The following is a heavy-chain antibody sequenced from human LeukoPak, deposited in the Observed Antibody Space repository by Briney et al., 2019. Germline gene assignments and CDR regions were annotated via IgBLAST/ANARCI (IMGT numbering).Heavy chain of an antibody. Sequence: GESLKISCKGSGFRFTNYWVAWVRQMPGKGLEWMGIIYPHDSDTRYSPSFQGQVTISADKSINTAYLQWSSLRVSDSAMYFCARIRLEESPADFWGQGTPVTVSS. V-gene: IGHV5-51*01. CDR1: GFRFTNYW. J-gene: IGHJ4*02. D-gene: IGHD3-16*01. CDR3: ARIRLEESPADF. CDR2: IYPHDSDT.